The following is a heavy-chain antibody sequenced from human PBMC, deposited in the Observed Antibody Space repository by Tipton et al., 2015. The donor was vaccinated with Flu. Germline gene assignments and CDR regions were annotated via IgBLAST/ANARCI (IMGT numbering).Heavy chain of an antibody. Sequence: SLRLSCAAPEFTFSSYWMHWVRQAPGKGLEWVANIKEDGSEKYYVDSVKGRFTISRDNAKNSLYLQMNSLRAEDTAVYYCARAVGSSSSYWGQGTLVTVSS. D-gene: IGHD6-6*01. CDR3: ARAVGSSSSY. CDR2: IKEDGSEK. CDR1: EFTFSSYW. J-gene: IGHJ4*02. V-gene: IGHV3-7*01.